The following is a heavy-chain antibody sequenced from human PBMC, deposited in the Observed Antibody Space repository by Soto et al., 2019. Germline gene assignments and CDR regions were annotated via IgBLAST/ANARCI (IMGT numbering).Heavy chain of an antibody. CDR1: GGTFRGYF. Sequence: ETLSLTCAIYGGTFRGYFWSWIRQPPGKGLEWIGEIGHSGDTNYNPSLKSRLTISKDTSKNQFFLNLTSVAAADTGTYYCARGLSGYKPKGAWGQGTLVTVSS. CDR2: IGHSGDT. J-gene: IGHJ5*02. CDR3: ARGLSGYKPKGA. V-gene: IGHV4-34*01. D-gene: IGHD2-2*02.